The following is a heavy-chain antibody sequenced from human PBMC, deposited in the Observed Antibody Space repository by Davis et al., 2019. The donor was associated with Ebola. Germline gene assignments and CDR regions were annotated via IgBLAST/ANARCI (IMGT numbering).Heavy chain of an antibody. CDR2: IYYSGST. CDR1: GGSISSSSYY. V-gene: IGHV4-39*01. CDR3: ARVRVAGTPLYYYYYGMDV. J-gene: IGHJ6*02. Sequence: MPSETLSLTCTVSGGSISSSSYYWGWIRQPPGKGLEWIGSIYYSGSTYYNPSLKSRVTISVDTSKNQFSLKLSSVTAADTAVYYCARVRVAGTPLYYYYYGMDVWGQGTTVTVSS. D-gene: IGHD1-1*01.